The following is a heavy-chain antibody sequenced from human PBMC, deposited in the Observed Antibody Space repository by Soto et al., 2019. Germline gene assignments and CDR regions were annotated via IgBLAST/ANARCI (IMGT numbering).Heavy chain of an antibody. CDR3: AKVLSSGSYSGALEY. D-gene: IGHD1-26*01. CDR2: ISASGGSI. J-gene: IGHJ4*02. Sequence: PGGSLRLSCVASGFSITSFAMSWVRQAPGKGLEWASAISASGGSIYADSVKGRFTISRDNSKNTLYLQMNSLRVEDTAVYYCAKVLSSGSYSGALEYWGQGALVTVSS. CDR1: GFSITSFA. V-gene: IGHV3-23*01.